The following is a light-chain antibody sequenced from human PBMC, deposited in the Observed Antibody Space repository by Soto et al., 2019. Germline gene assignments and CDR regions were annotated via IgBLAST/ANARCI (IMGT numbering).Light chain of an antibody. CDR1: QSVFNY. Sequence: QMTQSPSSLSASVGDSVTITCRASQSVFNYLSWFQQRPGKGPKLLIYDASSLHAGVPSRFSGSGYWTDFTLTISTVQPEDSAIYYCHQSASTPLTFGGGTRVELK. CDR3: HQSASTPLT. CDR2: DAS. V-gene: IGKV1-39*01. J-gene: IGKJ4*01.